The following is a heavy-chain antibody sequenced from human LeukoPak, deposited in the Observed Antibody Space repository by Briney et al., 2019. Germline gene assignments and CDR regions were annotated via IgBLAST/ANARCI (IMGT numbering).Heavy chain of an antibody. CDR1: GGTFSSYA. CDR2: IIPIFGTA. J-gene: IGHJ4*02. CDR3: AIPFWSGYYDGDY. V-gene: IGHV1-69*13. D-gene: IGHD3-3*01. Sequence: SVKVSCKASGGTFSSYAVSWVRQAPGQGLEWMGGIIPIFGTANYAQKFQGRVTITADESTSTAYMELSSLRSEDTAVYYCAIPFWSGYYDGDYWGQGTLVTVTS.